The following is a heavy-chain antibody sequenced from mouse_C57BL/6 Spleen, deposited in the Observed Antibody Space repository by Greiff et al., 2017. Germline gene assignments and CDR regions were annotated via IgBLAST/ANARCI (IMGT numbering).Heavy chain of an antibody. D-gene: IGHD1-1*01. Sequence: VQLQESGPELVKPGASVKISCKASGYAFSSSWMNWVKQRPGKGLEWIGRIYLGDGDTNYNGKFKGKATLTADKSSSTAYMQLSSLTSEDSAVYFGARGGSGSAWFAYWGQGTLVTVSA. J-gene: IGHJ3*01. CDR2: IYLGDGDT. CDR3: ARGGSGSAWFAY. CDR1: GYAFSSSW. V-gene: IGHV1-82*01.